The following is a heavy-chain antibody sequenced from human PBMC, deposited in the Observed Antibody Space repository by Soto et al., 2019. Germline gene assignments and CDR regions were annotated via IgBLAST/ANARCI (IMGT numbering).Heavy chain of an antibody. Sequence: SETLSLTCTVSGGSISSYYWSWIRQPAGKGLEWIGRTYTSGSTNYNPSLKSRVTMSVDTSKNQFSLKLSSVTAADTAVYYCARGDRITGTTYYYGMDVWGQGTTVTVSS. V-gene: IGHV4-4*07. CDR1: GGSISSYY. J-gene: IGHJ6*02. D-gene: IGHD1-7*01. CDR3: ARGDRITGTTYYYGMDV. CDR2: TYTSGST.